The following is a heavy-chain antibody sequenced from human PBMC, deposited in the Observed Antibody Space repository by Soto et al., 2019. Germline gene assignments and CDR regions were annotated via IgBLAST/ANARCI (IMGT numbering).Heavy chain of an antibody. Sequence: PGGSLRLSCAASGFTFSSYSMNWVRQAPGKGLEWVSSISSSSSYIYYADSVKGRFTISRDNAKNSLYLQMNSLRAEDTAVYYCARDQRGKWSRSWYSLGYWGQGTLVTVSS. CDR3: ARDQRGKWSRSWYSLGY. D-gene: IGHD6-13*01. CDR1: GFTFSSYS. J-gene: IGHJ4*02. CDR2: ISSSSSYI. V-gene: IGHV3-21*01.